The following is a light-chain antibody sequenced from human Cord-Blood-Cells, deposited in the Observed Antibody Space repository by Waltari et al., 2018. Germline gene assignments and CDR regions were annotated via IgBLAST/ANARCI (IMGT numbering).Light chain of an antibody. J-gene: IGLJ1*01. V-gene: IGLV2-8*01. CDR2: EVS. CDR1: SSVVGGFTH. CDR3: SSYAGSNNV. Sequence: QSALTQPPSASGSPGPSVTISCTGTSSVVGGFTHVSWYQQHPGKAPKLMIYEVSKRPSGVPNRFSGSKSGNTASLTVSGLQAEDEADYYCSSYAGSNNVFGTGTKVTVL.